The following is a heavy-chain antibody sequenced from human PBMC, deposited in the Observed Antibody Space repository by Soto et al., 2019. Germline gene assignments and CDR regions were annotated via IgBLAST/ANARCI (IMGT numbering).Heavy chain of an antibody. CDR3: AKGVTIFGVGWFDP. Sequence: GGSLRLSCAASGFTFSSYGMHWVRQAPGKGLEWVAVISYDGSNKYYADSVKGRFTISRDNSKNTLYLQMNSLRAEGTAVYYCAKGVTIFGVGWFDPWGQGTLVTVSS. CDR1: GFTFSSYG. D-gene: IGHD3-3*01. J-gene: IGHJ5*02. V-gene: IGHV3-30*18. CDR2: ISYDGSNK.